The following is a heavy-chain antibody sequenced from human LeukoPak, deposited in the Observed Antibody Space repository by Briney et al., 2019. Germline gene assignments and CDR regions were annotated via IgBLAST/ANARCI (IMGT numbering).Heavy chain of an antibody. CDR2: ISGSGSST. V-gene: IGHV3-23*01. CDR1: GFTFSGYA. J-gene: IGHJ4*02. D-gene: IGHD2-8*02. Sequence: PGGSLRLSCAASGFTFSGYAMSWVRQAPGKGLEWVSAISGSGSSTYYADSVKCRFIISRDNSKNTLYLQITSLRAEATAVYYCAKGPGGSSPYYFDYWGQGTLVPVSS. CDR3: AKGPGGSSPYYFDY.